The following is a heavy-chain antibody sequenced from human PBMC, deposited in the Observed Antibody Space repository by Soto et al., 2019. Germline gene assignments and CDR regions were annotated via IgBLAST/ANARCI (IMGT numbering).Heavy chain of an antibody. CDR2: IYYSGTT. CDR3: ARDRSGGYNWFDP. J-gene: IGHJ5*02. CDR1: GDSINNYY. V-gene: IGHV4-59*01. Sequence: SETLSLTCTVSGDSINNYYWTWIRQTPGKGLEWIGDIYYSGTTKYNPSLKSRVTISADTSKNQLSLNLRSVTAADTAVYYCARDRSGGYNWFDPWGQGTLVTVSS. D-gene: IGHD2-15*01.